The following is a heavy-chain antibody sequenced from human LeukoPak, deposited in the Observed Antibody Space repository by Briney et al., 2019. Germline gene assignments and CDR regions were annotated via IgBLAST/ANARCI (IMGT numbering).Heavy chain of an antibody. D-gene: IGHD3-9*01. V-gene: IGHV4-59*01. CDR2: IYYSGST. Sequence: SETLSLTCTVSGGSISSYYWSWIRQPPGKGLEWIGYIYYSGSTDSNPSLKSRVTISVDTSKNQFSLKLRSVTTANTAVYYCARRPRNDILTGTPFDYWGQGILVTVSS. J-gene: IGHJ4*02. CDR1: GGSISSYY. CDR3: ARRPRNDILTGTPFDY.